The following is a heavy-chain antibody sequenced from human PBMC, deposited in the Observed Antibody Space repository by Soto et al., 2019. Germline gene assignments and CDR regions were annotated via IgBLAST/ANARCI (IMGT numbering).Heavy chain of an antibody. D-gene: IGHD3-10*01. V-gene: IGHV3-23*01. CDR3: AKDRASLVRGDYYYYMDV. CDR1: GFTFSSYA. Sequence: EVQLLESGGGLVQPGGSLRLSCAASGFTFSSYAMSWVRQAPGKGLEWVSAISGSGGSTYYADSVKGRFTISRDNSKNTLYLQMNSLRAEDTAVYYCAKDRASLVRGDYYYYMDVWGKGTTVTVSS. CDR2: ISGSGGST. J-gene: IGHJ6*03.